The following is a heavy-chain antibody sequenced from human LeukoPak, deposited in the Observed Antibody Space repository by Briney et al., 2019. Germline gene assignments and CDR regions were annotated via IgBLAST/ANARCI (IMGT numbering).Heavy chain of an antibody. D-gene: IGHD1-26*01. CDR1: GFTFSNYA. Sequence: PGGSLRLSCTASGFTFSNYAMNWVRRAPGKGLEWVSAISGSGSNTYYTDSVKDRFTISRDNSKNSLYLQMNSLRPKDTAVYYCAKSQREACCYGMDVWGQGTTVTV. V-gene: IGHV3-23*01. CDR2: ISGSGSNT. J-gene: IGHJ6*02. CDR3: AKSQREACCYGMDV.